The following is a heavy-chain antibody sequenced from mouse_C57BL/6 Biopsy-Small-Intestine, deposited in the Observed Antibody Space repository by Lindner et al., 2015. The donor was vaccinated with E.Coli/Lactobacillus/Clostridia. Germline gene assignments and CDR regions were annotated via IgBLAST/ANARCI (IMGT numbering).Heavy chain of an antibody. CDR3: VRRGLIYYYFDY. V-gene: IGHV5-17*01. CDR1: GFTFSDYG. D-gene: IGHD1-1*01. CDR2: ISSGSSTI. J-gene: IGHJ2*01. Sequence: VQLQESGGGLVKPGGSLKLSCAASGFTFSDYGIHWVRQAPEKGLEWVAYISSGSSTIYYADTVKGRFTISRDNAKNTLFLQMTSLRSEDTAMYYCVRRGLIYYYFDYWGQGTTLTVSS.